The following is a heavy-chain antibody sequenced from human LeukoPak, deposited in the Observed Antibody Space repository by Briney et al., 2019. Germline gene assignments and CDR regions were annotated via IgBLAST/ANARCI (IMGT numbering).Heavy chain of an antibody. CDR1: GFTVSNNY. V-gene: IGHV3-53*01. J-gene: IGHJ4*02. CDR3: ARDHRRGGTIDY. CDR2: IYSGGTT. D-gene: IGHD1-1*01. Sequence: PGGSLRLSCAASGFTVSNNYMSWVRQAPGKGLEWVSVIYSGGTTYYADSVKGRFTISRDNAKNSLFLQMNSLRAEDTAVYYCARDHRRGGTIDYWGQGTLVTVSS.